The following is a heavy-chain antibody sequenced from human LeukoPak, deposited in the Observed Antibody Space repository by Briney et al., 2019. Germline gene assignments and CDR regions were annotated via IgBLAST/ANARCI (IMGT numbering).Heavy chain of an antibody. CDR1: GGSISSNY. CDR3: ARDAAGFNSSWEFDY. V-gene: IGHV4-59*01. J-gene: IGHJ4*02. D-gene: IGHD6-13*01. Sequence: SETLSLTCTVSGGSISSNYWSWIRQPPGKGLEWTGYIHYSGATNYNPSLKSRVTISADTSKNQFSLKLSSVTAADTAMYYCARDAAGFNSSWEFDYWGQGTLVTVSS. CDR2: IHYSGAT.